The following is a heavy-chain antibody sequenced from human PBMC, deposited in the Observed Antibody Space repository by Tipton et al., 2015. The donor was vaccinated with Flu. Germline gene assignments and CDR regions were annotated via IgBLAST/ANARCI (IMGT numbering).Heavy chain of an antibody. CDR3: ARHVLRWYPNDAFDI. CDR2: IYPGDSDT. Sequence: VQLVQSGAEVKKPGESLKISCKGSGYSFTSYWIGWVRQMPGKGLEWMGIIYPGDSDTRYSPSFQGQVTISADKSISTAYLQWSSLKASDPAMYYCARHVLRWYPNDAFDIWGQGTMVTVSS. V-gene: IGHV5-51*01. J-gene: IGHJ3*02. CDR1: GYSFTSYW. D-gene: IGHD4-23*01.